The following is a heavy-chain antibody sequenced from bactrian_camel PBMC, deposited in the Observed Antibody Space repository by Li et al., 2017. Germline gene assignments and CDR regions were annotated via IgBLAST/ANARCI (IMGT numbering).Heavy chain of an antibody. D-gene: IGHD7*01. CDR1: GFTYGSFC. V-gene: IGHV3S63*01. Sequence: HVQLVESGGGSVQAGGSLRLSCSASGFTYGSFCVGWFRQASGKEREGVASITMTTGVGAMYYGDSVKGRFTISQDYAKNTVNLQMNSLKPDDSGMYFCAADRYSTYWWRRDYKHWGQGTQVTVS. CDR2: ITMTTGVGAM. CDR3: AADRYSTYWWRRDYKH. J-gene: IGHJ4*01.